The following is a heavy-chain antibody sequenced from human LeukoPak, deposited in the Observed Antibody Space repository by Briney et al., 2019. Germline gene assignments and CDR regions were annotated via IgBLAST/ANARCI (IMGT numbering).Heavy chain of an antibody. CDR2: ISSSSSYI. V-gene: IGHV3-21*01. D-gene: IGHD5-18*01. Sequence: GGSLRLSCAASGFTFSSYSMNWVRQAPGKGLEWVSSISSSSSYIYYADSVKGRFTISRDNAKNSLYLQMNSLRAEDTAVYYCARDRGYSYGHRWYMDVWGKGTTVTVSS. CDR1: GFTFSSYS. J-gene: IGHJ6*03. CDR3: ARDRGYSYGHRWYMDV.